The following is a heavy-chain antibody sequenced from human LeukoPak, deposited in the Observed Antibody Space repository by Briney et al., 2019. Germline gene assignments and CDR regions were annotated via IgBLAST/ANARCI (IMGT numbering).Heavy chain of an antibody. Sequence: SVKVSCKASGGTFSSYAISWVRQAPGQGLEWMGGIIPIFGTANYAQKFQGRVTITAGESTSTAYMELSSLRSEDTAVYYCARTYYYDSSGYGQKFDYWGQGTLVTVSS. J-gene: IGHJ4*02. D-gene: IGHD3-22*01. CDR3: ARTYYYDSSGYGQKFDY. V-gene: IGHV1-69*01. CDR1: GGTFSSYA. CDR2: IIPIFGTA.